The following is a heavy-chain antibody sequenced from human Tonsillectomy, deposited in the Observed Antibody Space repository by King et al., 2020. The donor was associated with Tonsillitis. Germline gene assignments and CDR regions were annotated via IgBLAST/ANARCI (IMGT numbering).Heavy chain of an antibody. CDR2: ISGSGGRT. D-gene: IGHD3-3*01. Sequence: VQLVESGGGLVQPGGSLRLSCAASGFTFSSYAMSWVRQAPGKGLEWVSAISGSGGRTYYADSVKGRFTISRDNSKNTLYLQMNSLRAEDTAVYYCAKGGEKLRFLEWLTTHFDYWGQGTLVTVSS. CDR3: AKGGEKLRFLEWLTTHFDY. V-gene: IGHV3-23*04. J-gene: IGHJ4*02. CDR1: GFTFSSYA.